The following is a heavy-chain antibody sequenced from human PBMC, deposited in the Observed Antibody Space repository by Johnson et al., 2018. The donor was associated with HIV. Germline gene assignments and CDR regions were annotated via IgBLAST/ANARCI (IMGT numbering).Heavy chain of an antibody. CDR2: IYHGGRT. V-gene: IGHV3-66*01. Sequence: VQLVESGGGLIQPGGSLRLSCAASGFTVSSNYMSWVRQAPGKGLEWVSVIYHGGRTYYADSGKGRFTISRDNSKNTLYLQMNSLRAEDTAVYYCARDGRDLVTRGSFDVWGQGTVVTVSS. CDR3: ARDGRDLVTRGSFDV. J-gene: IGHJ3*01. CDR1: GFTVSSNY. D-gene: IGHD3-9*01.